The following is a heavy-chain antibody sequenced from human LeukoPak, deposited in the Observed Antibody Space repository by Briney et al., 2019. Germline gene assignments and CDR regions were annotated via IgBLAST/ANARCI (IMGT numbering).Heavy chain of an antibody. D-gene: IGHD3-10*01. CDR2: IWHDGSKK. J-gene: IGHJ4*02. CDR3: AKGEAEGNHGPEY. Sequence: GGSLRLSCAASGFTFSDYGMHWVRQAPGKGLEWVAVIWHDGSKKYYADSVKGRYSISRDNSKNMVYLEMSSLKVEDTALYHCAKGEAEGNHGPEYWGQGTLVTVSS. V-gene: IGHV3-33*06. CDR1: GFTFSDYG.